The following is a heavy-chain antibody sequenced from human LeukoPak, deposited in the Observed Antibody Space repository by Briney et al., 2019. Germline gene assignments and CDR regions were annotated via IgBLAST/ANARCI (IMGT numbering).Heavy chain of an antibody. CDR1: GFTFSSYS. CDR3: ARGYSSRGGFDY. D-gene: IGHD6-13*01. Sequence: PGGSLRLSCAASGFTFSSYSMNWVRQAPGKGLEWVSSISSSSSYIYYADSVKGRFTISRDNAKNSLYLQMNSLRAEDTALYYCARGYSSRGGFDYWGQGTLVTVSS. J-gene: IGHJ4*02. CDR2: ISSSSSYI. V-gene: IGHV3-21*04.